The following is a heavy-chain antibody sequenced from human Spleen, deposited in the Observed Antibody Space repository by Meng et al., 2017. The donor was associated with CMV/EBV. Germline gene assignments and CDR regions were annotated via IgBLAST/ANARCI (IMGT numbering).Heavy chain of an antibody. V-gene: IGHV3-15*07. Sequence: LSCAASGITLTNAWMNWVRQAPGKGLEWVGRIKTNTEGGPTDYAAPVQGRFSISRDDSKNTLYLHMTSLRTEDTALYYCKTGSVEGYWGQGTLVTVSS. CDR1: GITLTNAW. CDR2: IKTNTEGGPT. CDR3: KTGSVEGY. D-gene: IGHD1-26*01. J-gene: IGHJ4*02.